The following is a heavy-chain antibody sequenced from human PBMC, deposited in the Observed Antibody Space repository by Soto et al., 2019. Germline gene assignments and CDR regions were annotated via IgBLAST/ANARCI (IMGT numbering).Heavy chain of an antibody. D-gene: IGHD3-22*01. Sequence: GGSLRLSCAASGFTFSSYGMHWVRQAPGKGLEWVAVIWYDGSNKYYADSVKGRFTISRDNSKNTLYLQMNSLRAEDTAVYYCARVRDYYDSSGSFDYWGQGTLVTVSS. V-gene: IGHV3-33*01. CDR1: GFTFSSYG. CDR3: ARVRDYYDSSGSFDY. CDR2: IWYDGSNK. J-gene: IGHJ4*02.